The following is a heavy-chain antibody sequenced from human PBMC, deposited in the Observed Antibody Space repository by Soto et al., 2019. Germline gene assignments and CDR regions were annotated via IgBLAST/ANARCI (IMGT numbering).Heavy chain of an antibody. CDR1: GGTFSTST. CDR2: IIPILDTA. V-gene: IGHV1-69*08. J-gene: IGHJ4*02. Sequence: QVQLVQSGAEVTEPGSSVKVSCKASGGTFSTSTFTWVRQAPGQGLEWMGRIIPILDTADYAQKFQGNVTITADKSTSTVFMELSSLRSEDTGMYYCARDSPIGSVFSGYDAIDIWGQGTLVTVSP. D-gene: IGHD5-12*01. CDR3: ARDSPIGSVFSGYDAIDI.